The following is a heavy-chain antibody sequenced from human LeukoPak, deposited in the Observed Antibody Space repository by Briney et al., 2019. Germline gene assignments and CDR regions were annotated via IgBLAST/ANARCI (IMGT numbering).Heavy chain of an antibody. J-gene: IGHJ4*02. D-gene: IGHD5-18*01. Sequence: GGSLTLSCAASGFTFRNYWMSWVRQAPGRGLDWVANINQDGSDKYYVDSVEGRFSISRDNAKNSLYLQMNSLRAEDTAVYYCALEGYSYGYSNYWGQGTLVTVSS. CDR1: GFTFRNYW. CDR2: INQDGSDK. V-gene: IGHV3-7*01. CDR3: ALEGYSYGYSNY.